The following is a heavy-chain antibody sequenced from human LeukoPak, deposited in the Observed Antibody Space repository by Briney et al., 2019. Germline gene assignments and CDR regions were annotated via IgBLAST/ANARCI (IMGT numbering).Heavy chain of an antibody. Sequence: GGSMRLSCAASGFTFSNYGMNWVRQAPGKGLEWVSAISGSGGSTFYADSVKGRFTISRDNSKNTLYLQMNSLRAEDTAVYYCASFYDSTGRDYWGQGTLVTVSS. CDR2: ISGSGGST. D-gene: IGHD3-22*01. CDR3: ASFYDSTGRDY. V-gene: IGHV3-23*01. CDR1: GFTFSNYG. J-gene: IGHJ4*02.